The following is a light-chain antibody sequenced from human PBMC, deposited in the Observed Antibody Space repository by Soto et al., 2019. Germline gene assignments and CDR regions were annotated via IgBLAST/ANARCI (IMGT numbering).Light chain of an antibody. CDR1: HSIDTS. CDR3: QHQKSYPRT. CDR2: TAS. V-gene: IGKV1-5*03. J-gene: IGKJ1*01. Sequence: DIQMTQSPSTLSASVGARVTITCWASHSIDTSLAWYQQKPGKAPRLLIYTASNLQSGVPSRFSGSGSGTEFTLTISSLLPDDLANYSFQHQKSYPRTFGPGTKVEIK.